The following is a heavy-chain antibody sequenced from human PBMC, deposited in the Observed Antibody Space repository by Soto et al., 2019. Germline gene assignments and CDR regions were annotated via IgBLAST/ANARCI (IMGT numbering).Heavy chain of an antibody. Sequence: EVQLVESGGGLVQPGGSLRLSCAASGFTFSSYWMSWVRQAPGKGLEWVANIKQDGSEKYYVDSVKGRFTISRDNAKNSLYLQMNSLRAEDTAVYYCARLDVDIVATIRHGGYYFDYWGQGTLVTVSS. CDR3: ARLDVDIVATIRHGGYYFDY. D-gene: IGHD5-12*01. CDR1: GFTFSSYW. V-gene: IGHV3-7*05. J-gene: IGHJ4*02. CDR2: IKQDGSEK.